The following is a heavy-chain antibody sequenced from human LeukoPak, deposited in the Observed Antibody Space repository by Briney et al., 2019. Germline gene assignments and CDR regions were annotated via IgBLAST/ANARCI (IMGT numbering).Heavy chain of an antibody. J-gene: IGHJ4*02. CDR2: ISSSGSTI. CDR3: ARDGGDTYYYDSSGYFNY. V-gene: IGHV3-48*04. D-gene: IGHD3-22*01. CDR1: GFTFSSYW. Sequence: GGSLRLSCAASGFTFSSYWMNWVRQAPGKGLEGVSYISSSGSTIYCAASVKGRFTISRDNAKNSLSLQMNSLRAEDTAVYYCARDGGDTYYYDSSGYFNYWGQGTLVTVSS.